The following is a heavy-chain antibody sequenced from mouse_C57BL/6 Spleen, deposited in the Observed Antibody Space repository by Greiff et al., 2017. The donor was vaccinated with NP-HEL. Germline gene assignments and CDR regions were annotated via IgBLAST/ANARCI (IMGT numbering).Heavy chain of an antibody. V-gene: IGHV14-2*01. CDR3: ASVYDYDEGVYAMDY. Sequence: VQLKQSGAELVKPGASVKLSCTASGFNIKDYYMHWVKQRTEQGLEWIGRIDPEDGETKYAPKFQGKATITADTSSNTAYLQLSSLTSEDTAVYYCASVYDYDEGVYAMDYWGQGTSVTVSS. J-gene: IGHJ4*01. CDR2: IDPEDGET. D-gene: IGHD2-4*01. CDR1: GFNIKDYY.